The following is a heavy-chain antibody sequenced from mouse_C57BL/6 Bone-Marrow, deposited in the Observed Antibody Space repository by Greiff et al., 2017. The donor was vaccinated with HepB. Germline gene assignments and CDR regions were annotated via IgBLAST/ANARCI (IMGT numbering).Heavy chain of an antibody. V-gene: IGHV1-47*01. D-gene: IGHD2-1*01. J-gene: IGHJ3*01. Sequence: VQLQQSGAELVKPGASVKMSCKASGYTFTTYPIEWMKQTHGKSLEWIGNFHPYNDDTKYNEKFKGKATLTVEKSSSTVYLELSRLTSDDSAVYNCATIYYGNFAWFAYWGQGTLVTVSA. CDR2: FHPYNDDT. CDR1: GYTFTTYP. CDR3: ATIYYGNFAWFAY.